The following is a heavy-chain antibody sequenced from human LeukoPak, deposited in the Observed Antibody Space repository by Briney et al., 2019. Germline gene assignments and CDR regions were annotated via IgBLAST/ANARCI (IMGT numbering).Heavy chain of an antibody. D-gene: IGHD4-17*01. V-gene: IGHV1-2*02. CDR1: GYTFTDYY. J-gene: IGHJ4*02. CDR3: ARDASTVTTPYFDS. Sequence: GASVKVSCKASGYTFTDYYINWVRQAPGQGLEWMGWINPNSGGTNYAQKFQGSVTMTRDTSISTAYMELSGLRSDDTAVYYCARDASTVTTPYFDSWDQGTLVTVSS. CDR2: INPNSGGT.